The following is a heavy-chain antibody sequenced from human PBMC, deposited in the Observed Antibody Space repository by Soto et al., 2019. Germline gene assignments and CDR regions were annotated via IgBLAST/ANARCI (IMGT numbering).Heavy chain of an antibody. CDR2: ISYDGSNK. Sequence: GGSLRLSCAAPGFTFSTYIMHWVRQAPGKGLEWVAVISYDGSNKYYADSVKGRFTISRDNSKNTLYLQMNSLRAEDTAVYYCARASVAYCGGDCSTGFDPWGQGTLVTVSS. J-gene: IGHJ5*02. CDR1: GFTFSTYI. V-gene: IGHV3-30-3*01. D-gene: IGHD2-21*02. CDR3: ARASVAYCGGDCSTGFDP.